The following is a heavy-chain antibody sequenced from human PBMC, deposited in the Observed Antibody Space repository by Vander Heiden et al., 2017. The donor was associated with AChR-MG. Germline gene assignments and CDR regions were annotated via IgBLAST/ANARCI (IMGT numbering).Heavy chain of an antibody. J-gene: IGHJ6*03. CDR2: IIPILGTA. Sequence: QVQRVQAGAEVKKPGASVKVPCKAPGATLSTYAVCWGRQAPGRGPEWLGGIIPILGTAKYAQKFQGRFTITADESTNTVYMELSSLRSEDTAVYYCARAAWAYFYYYYMDVWGKGTTVTVS. D-gene: IGHD1-26*01. CDR3: ARAAWAYFYYYYMDV. CDR1: GATLSTYA. V-gene: IGHV1-69*01.